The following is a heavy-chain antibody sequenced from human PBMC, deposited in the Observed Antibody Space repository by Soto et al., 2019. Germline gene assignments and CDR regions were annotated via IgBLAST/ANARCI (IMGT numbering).Heavy chain of an antibody. CDR3: ARGYCSSTSCYILHWFDP. CDR2: ISAYNGNT. Sequence: ASVKVSCKASGYAFTSYGISWVRQAPGQGLEWMGWISAYNGNTNYAQKLQGRVTMTTDTSTSTAYMELRSLRSDDTAVYYCARGYCSSTSCYILHWFDPWGQGTLVTVYS. D-gene: IGHD2-2*01. J-gene: IGHJ5*02. V-gene: IGHV1-18*01. CDR1: GYAFTSYG.